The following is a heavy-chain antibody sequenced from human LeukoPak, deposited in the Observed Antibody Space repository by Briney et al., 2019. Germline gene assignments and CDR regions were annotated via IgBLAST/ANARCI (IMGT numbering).Heavy chain of an antibody. Sequence: GGSLRLSCTTSGFAFDDFAMSWVRQPAGKGLEWVGFIRRRAYGGAAEYTASVKGRFIISRDDSKGIAYLQMNSLKTEDTAVYYCSRNGLVDFDYWGQGSRVTVSS. CDR1: GFAFDDFA. CDR2: IRRRAYGGAA. V-gene: IGHV3-49*04. CDR3: SRNGLVDFDY. J-gene: IGHJ4*02.